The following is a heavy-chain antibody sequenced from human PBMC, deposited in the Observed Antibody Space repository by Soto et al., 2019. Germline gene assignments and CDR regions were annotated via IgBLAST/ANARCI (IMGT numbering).Heavy chain of an antibody. CDR2: IKSKTDGGTT. Sequence: EVQLVESGGGLVKPGGSLRLSCAASGFTFSNAWMSWVRQAPGKGLEWVGRIKSKTDGGTTDYAAPVKGRFTISRDDSKNTLYLQMNSLKTEDTAVYYCTRQNDYYYDGMDVWGQGTTVTVSS. V-gene: IGHV3-15*01. CDR3: TRQNDYYYDGMDV. J-gene: IGHJ6*02. CDR1: GFTFSNAW.